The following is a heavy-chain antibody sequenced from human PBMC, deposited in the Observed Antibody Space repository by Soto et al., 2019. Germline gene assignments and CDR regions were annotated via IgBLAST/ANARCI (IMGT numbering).Heavy chain of an antibody. CDR1: GASIRSGGFY. D-gene: IGHD3-10*01. CDR2: FYYSGNA. CDR3: ARAMGAVNYFDY. V-gene: IGHV4-31*03. J-gene: IGHJ4*02. Sequence: QVQLQESGPGLVKPPQTLSLTCTVSGASIRSGGFYWSWIRQHPEKGLEWIGYFYYSGNAYYNPSLRSRLTISGDASKNQFSLNLSSETAADTAVYFCARAMGAVNYFDYWGQGILVTVSS.